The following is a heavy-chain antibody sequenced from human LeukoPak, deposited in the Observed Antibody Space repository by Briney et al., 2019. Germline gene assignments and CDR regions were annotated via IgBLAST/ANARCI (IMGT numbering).Heavy chain of an antibody. CDR3: AREIYDSGWFLGRFFDF. Sequence: SETLSLTCTVSGDSISSSSHYWGWIRQPPGKGLEWIGTIYYTGSTYYNPSLKSRVTISVDTSKNQFSLKLRSVTAADTAVYYCAREIYDSGWFLGRFFDFWGQGTLVTVSS. CDR1: GDSISSSSHY. D-gene: IGHD6-19*01. V-gene: IGHV4-39*07. CDR2: IYYTGST. J-gene: IGHJ4*02.